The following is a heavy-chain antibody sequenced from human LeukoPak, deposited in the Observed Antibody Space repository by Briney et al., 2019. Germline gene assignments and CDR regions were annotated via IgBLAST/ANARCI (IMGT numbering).Heavy chain of an antibody. CDR3: ARRPAAAANWFDP. V-gene: IGHV3-21*01. Sequence: GGSLRLSCAASGFTFSSYSMNWVRQAPGKGLEWVSSISSSSSYIYYADSVKGRSTISRDNAKNSLYLQMNSLRAEDTAVYYCARRPAAAANWFDPWGQGTLVTVSS. D-gene: IGHD6-13*01. J-gene: IGHJ5*02. CDR1: GFTFSSYS. CDR2: ISSSSSYI.